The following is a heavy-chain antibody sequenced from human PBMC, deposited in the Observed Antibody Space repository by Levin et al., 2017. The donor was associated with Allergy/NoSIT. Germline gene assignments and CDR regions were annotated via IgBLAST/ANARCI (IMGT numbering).Heavy chain of an antibody. CDR2: IRSKANSYAT. D-gene: IGHD6-13*01. CDR3: HIAAAGTVDY. J-gene: IGHJ4*02. V-gene: IGHV3-73*01. Sequence: GESLKISCAASGFTFSGSALHWVRQASGKGLEWVGRIRSKANSYATAYAESVRGRFTISRDDSKNTAYLQMNSLKTEDTALYYCHIAAAGTVDYWGQGTLVTVSS. CDR1: GFTFSGSA.